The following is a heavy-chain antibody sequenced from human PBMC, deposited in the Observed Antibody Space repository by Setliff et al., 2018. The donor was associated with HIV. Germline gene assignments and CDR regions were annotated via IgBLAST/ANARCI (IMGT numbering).Heavy chain of an antibody. Sequence: SGGSLRLSCAASGFTFSTYSMYWVRQAPGKGLEWVSHIGSSGNTINYADSVEGRFTVSRDNAKNSLYLQMNSLRAEDTAVYYCATLDLGDIVLGNPRLFYFQHWGQGTLVTVSS. CDR3: ATLDLGDIVLGNPRLFYFQH. J-gene: IGHJ1*01. CDR1: GFTFSTYS. D-gene: IGHD2-8*02. V-gene: IGHV3-48*04. CDR2: IGSSGNTI.